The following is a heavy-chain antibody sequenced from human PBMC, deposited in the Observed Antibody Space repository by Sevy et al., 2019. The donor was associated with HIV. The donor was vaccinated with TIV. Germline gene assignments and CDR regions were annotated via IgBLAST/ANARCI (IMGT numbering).Heavy chain of an antibody. D-gene: IGHD4-17*01. V-gene: IGHV2-5*02. CDR1: GFSLSTSGVG. J-gene: IGHJ4*02. Sequence: SGPTLVNPTQTLTLTCTFSGFSLSTSGVGVGWIRQPPGKALEWLTLIYWDDDKSYSPSLKSGRTITKDTSKSQVVLTMTNMDPVDTATYFCARFNYGDYTAYFDFWGQGTLVTVSS. CDR3: ARFNYGDYTAYFDF. CDR2: IYWDDDK.